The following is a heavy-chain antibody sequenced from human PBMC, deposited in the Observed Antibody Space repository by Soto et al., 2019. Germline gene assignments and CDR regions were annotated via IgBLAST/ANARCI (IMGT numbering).Heavy chain of an antibody. J-gene: IGHJ2*01. CDR2: VDPRDSYA. D-gene: IGHD6-6*01. V-gene: IGHV5-10-1*01. CDR1: GYSFTTFW. Sequence: RGESLKISCKGSGYSFTTFWITWVRQMPGKGLEWMGTVDPRDSYANYSPSFQGHVTISADKSISTAYLQWSSLKASDSAMYYCARRPRTIGYWYLDLWGRGTLVTVSS. CDR3: ARRPRTIGYWYLDL.